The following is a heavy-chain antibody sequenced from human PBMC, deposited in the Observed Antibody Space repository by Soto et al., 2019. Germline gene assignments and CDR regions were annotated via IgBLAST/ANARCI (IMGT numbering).Heavy chain of an antibody. D-gene: IGHD2-2*01. V-gene: IGHV4-34*01. CDR1: GGSISSYY. CDR2: INHSGST. J-gene: IGHJ1*01. CDR3: ARGLQGGVPSPGYFQH. Sequence: SETLSLTCTVSGGSISSYYWSWIRQPPGKGLEWIGEINHSGSTNYNPSLKSRVTISVDTSKNQFSLKLSSVTAADTAVYYCARGLQGGVPSPGYFQHWGQGTLVTVSS.